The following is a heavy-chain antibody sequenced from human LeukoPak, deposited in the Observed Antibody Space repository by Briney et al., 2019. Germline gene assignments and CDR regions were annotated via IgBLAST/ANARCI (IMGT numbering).Heavy chain of an antibody. CDR1: GFTFSSYE. CDR3: ARVGIVGATSYYYYYGMDV. CDR2: ISSSGSTI. J-gene: IGHJ6*02. Sequence: GGSLRLSCEASGFTFSSYEMNWVRQAPGKGLEWVSYISSSGSTIYYADSVKGRFTISRDNAKNSLYLQMNSLRAEDTAVYYCARVGIVGATSYYYYYGMDVWGQGTTVTVSS. D-gene: IGHD1-26*01. V-gene: IGHV3-48*03.